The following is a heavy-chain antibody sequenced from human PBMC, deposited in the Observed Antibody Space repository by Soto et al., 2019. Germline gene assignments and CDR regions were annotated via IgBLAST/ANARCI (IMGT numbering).Heavy chain of an antibody. D-gene: IGHD2-2*01. V-gene: IGHV1-8*01. Sequence: ASVKVSCKASGYTFTSYDINWVRQATGQGLEWMGWMNPNSGNTGYAQKFQGRVTMTRNTSISTAYMELSSLRSEDTAVYYCARGGPKSYIALVPAAIRFYYYGMDVWGQGTTVTVSS. CDR3: ARGGPKSYIALVPAAIRFYYYGMDV. J-gene: IGHJ6*02. CDR1: GYTFTSYD. CDR2: MNPNSGNT.